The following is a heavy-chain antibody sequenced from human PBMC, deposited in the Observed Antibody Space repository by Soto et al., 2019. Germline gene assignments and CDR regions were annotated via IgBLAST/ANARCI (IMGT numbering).Heavy chain of an antibody. V-gene: IGHV3-23*01. CDR1: GFTFSIFA. Sequence: GGSLRLACAASGFTFSIFAMSWVRQSPGKGLEWVSTISGSGGSTYYADAVKGRFTISRDNSMGTLYLQMKSLRVEDTAIYYCAKEVSLGSTVDLGYWGQGALVTVSS. D-gene: IGHD7-27*01. CDR2: ISGSGGST. J-gene: IGHJ4*02. CDR3: AKEVSLGSTVDLGY.